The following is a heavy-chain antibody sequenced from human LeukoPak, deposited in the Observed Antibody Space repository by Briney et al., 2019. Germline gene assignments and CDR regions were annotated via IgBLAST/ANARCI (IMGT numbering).Heavy chain of an antibody. J-gene: IGHJ6*02. Sequence: GASVKVSCKASGGTFSSYAISWVRQAPGQGLEWMGGIIPIFGTANYAQKFQGRVTITADESTSTAYMELSSLRSEDTAVYYCARTLMGTDYGMDVWGQGTTVTVSS. CDR3: ARTLMGTDYGMDV. CDR1: GGTFSSYA. V-gene: IGHV1-69*13. D-gene: IGHD2-8*01. CDR2: IIPIFGTA.